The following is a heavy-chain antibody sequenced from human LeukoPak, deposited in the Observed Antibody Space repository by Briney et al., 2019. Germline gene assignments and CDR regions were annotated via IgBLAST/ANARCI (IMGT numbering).Heavy chain of an antibody. J-gene: IGHJ4*02. V-gene: IGHV1-8*01. CDR1: GYTFTSYD. D-gene: IGHD3-16*01. Sequence: ASVKASCKASGYTFTSYDINWVRQATGQGLEWMGWMNPNSGNTGYAQKFRGRVTMTRNTSISTAYMELSSLRSEDTAVYYCARGRRLRLGELFFYWGQGTLVTVSS. CDR3: ARGRRLRLGELFFY. CDR2: MNPNSGNT.